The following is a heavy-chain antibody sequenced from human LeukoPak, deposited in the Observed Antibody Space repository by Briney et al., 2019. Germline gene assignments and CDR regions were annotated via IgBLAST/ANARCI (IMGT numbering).Heavy chain of an antibody. CDR1: GFTFSSYS. CDR3: ARCGGVCYSAN. Sequence: PGGSLRLSCAASGFTFSSYSMTWVRQAPGKGLEWVSSISSSSSYIYYADSVKGRFTISRDNAKNSLYLQMNSLRAEDTAVYYCARCGGVCYSANWGQGTLVTVSS. D-gene: IGHD2-21*02. V-gene: IGHV3-21*01. CDR2: ISSSSSYI. J-gene: IGHJ4*02.